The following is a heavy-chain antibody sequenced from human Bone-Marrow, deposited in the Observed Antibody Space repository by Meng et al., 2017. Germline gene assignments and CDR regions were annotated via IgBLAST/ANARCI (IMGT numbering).Heavy chain of an antibody. CDR2: TYYKSKWSN. CDR1: GDSVSSNSAA. J-gene: IGHJ4*02. V-gene: IGHV6-1*01. CDR3: ASSIDYGDYYFDF. D-gene: IGHD4-17*01. Sequence: QVQLQQSGPGLVKPSQTLSLTCAISGDSVSSNSAAWNWIRQSPSRGLEWLGRTYYKSKWSNNYAVSVKSRITINPDTAKNQFSLQLNSVTPEDTAVYYCASSIDYGDYYFDFWGQGTLVTVSS.